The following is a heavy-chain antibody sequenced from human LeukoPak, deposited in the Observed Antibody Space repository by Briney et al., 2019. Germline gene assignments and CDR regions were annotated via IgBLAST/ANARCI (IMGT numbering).Heavy chain of an antibody. Sequence: SETLSLTCAVYGGSFSGYYWSWIRQHPGKGLEWIGYIYYSGSTYYNPSLKSRVTISVDTSKNQFSLKLSSVTAADTAVYYCARAVAGNWFDPWGQGTLVTVSS. CDR3: ARAVAGNWFDP. V-gene: IGHV4-31*11. CDR1: GGSFSGYY. J-gene: IGHJ5*02. D-gene: IGHD6-19*01. CDR2: IYYSGST.